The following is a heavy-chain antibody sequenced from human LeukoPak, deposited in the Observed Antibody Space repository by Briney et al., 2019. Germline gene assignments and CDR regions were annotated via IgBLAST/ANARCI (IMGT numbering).Heavy chain of an antibody. CDR1: GFPFSSYA. CDR2: ISGSGGST. CDR3: AKDTFGMSIN. V-gene: IGHV3-23*01. D-gene: IGHD3-16*01. J-gene: IGHJ4*02. Sequence: GSLRLSWAASGFPFSSYALGWVRQAPGKGVEWVSAISGSGGSTYYADSVKGRFTISRDNSKNTLYLQMNSLRAEDTAVYYCAKDTFGMSINWGQGTLVTVSS.